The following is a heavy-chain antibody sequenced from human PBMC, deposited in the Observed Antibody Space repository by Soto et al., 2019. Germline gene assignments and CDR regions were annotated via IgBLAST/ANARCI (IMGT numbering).Heavy chain of an antibody. CDR2: IYYSGST. Sequence: SSETLSLTCTVSGGSISSYYWSWIRQPPGKGLEWIGYIYYSGSTNYNPSLKSRVTISVDTSKNQFSLKLSSVTAADTAVYYCARGNSGYEYAFDIWGQGTMVTVSS. CDR1: GGSISSYY. J-gene: IGHJ3*02. V-gene: IGHV4-59*01. CDR3: ARGNSGYEYAFDI. D-gene: IGHD5-12*01.